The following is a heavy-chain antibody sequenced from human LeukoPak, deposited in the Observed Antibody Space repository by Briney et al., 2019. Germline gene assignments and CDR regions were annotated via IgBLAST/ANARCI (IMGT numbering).Heavy chain of an antibody. J-gene: IGHJ4*02. CDR3: ARSPPSTRRRDGYNSGFDY. CDR2: IIPIFGTA. D-gene: IGHD5-24*01. V-gene: IGHV1-69*05. Sequence: SVKVSCKASGGTFSSYAISWVRQAPGQGLEWMGGIIPIFGTANYAQKFQGRVTITTDESTSTAYMELSSLRSEDTAVYYCARSPPSTRRRDGYNSGFDYWGQGTLVTVSS. CDR1: GGTFSSYA.